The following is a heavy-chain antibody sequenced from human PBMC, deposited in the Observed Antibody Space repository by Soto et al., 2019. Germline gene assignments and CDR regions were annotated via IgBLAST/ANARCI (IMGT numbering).Heavy chain of an antibody. Sequence: PGGSLRLSCAASGFTFSSYAMSWVRQAPGKGLEWVSAISGSGGSTYYADSVKGRFTISRDNSKNTLYLQMNSLRAEDTAVYYCAKDGGYSGYDWDNYFDYWGQGTLVTVSS. CDR2: ISGSGGST. D-gene: IGHD5-12*01. V-gene: IGHV3-23*01. CDR1: GFTFSSYA. J-gene: IGHJ4*02. CDR3: AKDGGYSGYDWDNYFDY.